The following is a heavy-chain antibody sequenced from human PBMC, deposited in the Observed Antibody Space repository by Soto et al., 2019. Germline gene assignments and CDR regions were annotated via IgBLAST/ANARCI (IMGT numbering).Heavy chain of an antibody. CDR1: GYTFTSYA. CDR2: INAGNGNT. D-gene: IGHD3-10*01. J-gene: IGHJ6*02. Sequence: ASVKVSCKASGYTFTSYAMHWVRQAPGQRLEWMGWINAGNGNTKYSQKFQGRVTITRDKSTSTAYMELSSLRSEDTAVYYCARRYYYGSGSDYGPYYYYYGMDGWGQGTTVTVSS. V-gene: IGHV1-3*01. CDR3: ARRYYYGSGSDYGPYYYYYGMDG.